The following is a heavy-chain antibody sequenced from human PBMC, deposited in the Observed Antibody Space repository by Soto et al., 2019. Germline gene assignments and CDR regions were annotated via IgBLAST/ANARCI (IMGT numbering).Heavy chain of an antibody. D-gene: IGHD4-17*01. CDR2: ISYDGSNK. Sequence: GGSLRLSCAASGFTFSSYGMHWVRQAPGKGLEWVAVISYDGSNKYYADPVKGRFTISRDNSNNTLYLQMNSLRAEDTAVYYCAKDLVRILTRGTTVVTRRHDAFDIWGQGTMVTVSS. V-gene: IGHV3-30*18. CDR1: GFTFSSYG. CDR3: AKDLVRILTRGTTVVTRRHDAFDI. J-gene: IGHJ3*02.